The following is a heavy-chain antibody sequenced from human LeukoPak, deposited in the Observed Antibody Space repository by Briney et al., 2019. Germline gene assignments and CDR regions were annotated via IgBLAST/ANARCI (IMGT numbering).Heavy chain of an antibody. Sequence: SETLSLTCAVYGGSFSGYYWSWIRQPPGKGLEWIGEINHSGSTNYNPSLKSRVTISVDTSKNQFSLKLSSVTAADTAVYYCARRVLRYFDWPGGDFDYWGQGTLVTVSS. V-gene: IGHV4-34*01. CDR3: ARRVLRYFDWPGGDFDY. J-gene: IGHJ4*02. D-gene: IGHD3-9*01. CDR1: GGSFSGYY. CDR2: INHSGST.